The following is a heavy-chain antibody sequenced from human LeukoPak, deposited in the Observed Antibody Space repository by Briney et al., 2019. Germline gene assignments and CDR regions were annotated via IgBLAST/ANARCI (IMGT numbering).Heavy chain of an antibody. Sequence: SETLSLTCTVSGGSISSYYWSWIRQPPGKGLEWIGYIYTSGSTNYNPSLESRVTISVDTSKNQFSLKLSSVTAADTAVYYCAGITMIVVARSYWYFDLWGRGTLVTVSS. CDR1: GGSISSYY. V-gene: IGHV4-4*09. CDR3: AGITMIVVARSYWYFDL. J-gene: IGHJ2*01. D-gene: IGHD3-22*01. CDR2: IYTSGST.